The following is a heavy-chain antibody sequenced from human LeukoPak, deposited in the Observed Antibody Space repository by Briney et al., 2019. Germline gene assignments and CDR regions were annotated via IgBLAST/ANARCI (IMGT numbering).Heavy chain of an antibody. V-gene: IGHV4-59*02. Sequence: PSETLSLTCTVSGGSVSTYYWSWIRQPPGKELEWIGYVSHSGNTNCNPSLQSRVTMSLDTSKNHFPLRLSSVNTADTAVYYCARAGSGYSFDYWGQGSLVTVSS. J-gene: IGHJ4*02. CDR2: VSHSGNT. CDR3: ARAGSGYSFDY. D-gene: IGHD5-12*01. CDR1: GGSVSTYY.